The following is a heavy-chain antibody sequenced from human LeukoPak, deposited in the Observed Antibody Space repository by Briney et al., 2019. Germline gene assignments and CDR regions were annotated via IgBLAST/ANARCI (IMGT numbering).Heavy chain of an antibody. Sequence: GGSLRLSCAASGFTFSTYAMSWVRQAPGKGLEWVSGINWNGGSTGYADSVKARFTISRDNAKNSLYLQMNSLRAEDTAMYYCARDIGEWFGERWAFDDYWGQGTLVTVSS. J-gene: IGHJ4*02. CDR1: GFTFSTYA. V-gene: IGHV3-20*04. D-gene: IGHD3-10*01. CDR2: INWNGGST. CDR3: ARDIGEWFGERWAFDDY.